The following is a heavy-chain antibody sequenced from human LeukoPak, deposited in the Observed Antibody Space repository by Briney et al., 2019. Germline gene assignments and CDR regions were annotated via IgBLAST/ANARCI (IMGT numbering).Heavy chain of an antibody. J-gene: IGHJ3*02. Sequence: GGSLRLSCAASGFIFSTYWMHWVRQAPGKGLVWVSRINSVGSSINYADSVKGRFTISRDNAKNMLYLQMNSLRAEDTAVYYCARVRDYDYVWGRREDAFDIWGQGTMVTVSS. V-gene: IGHV3-74*01. CDR2: INSVGSSI. CDR3: ARVRDYDYVWGRREDAFDI. D-gene: IGHD3-16*01. CDR1: GFIFSTYW.